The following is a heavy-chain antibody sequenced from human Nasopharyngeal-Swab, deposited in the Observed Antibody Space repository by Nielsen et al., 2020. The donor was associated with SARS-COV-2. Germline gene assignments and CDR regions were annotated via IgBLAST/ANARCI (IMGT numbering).Heavy chain of an antibody. Sequence: SETLSLTCTVSGGSISSSSYYWGWIRQPPGKGLEWIGSIYYSGSTYYNPSLKSRVTISVDTSKNQFSLKLSSVTAADTAVHYCARHIRKWLVLSDRKIGYFDLWGRGTLVTVFS. J-gene: IGHJ2*01. CDR3: ARHIRKWLVLSDRKIGYFDL. V-gene: IGHV4-39*01. D-gene: IGHD6-19*01. CDR2: IYYSGST. CDR1: GGSISSSSYY.